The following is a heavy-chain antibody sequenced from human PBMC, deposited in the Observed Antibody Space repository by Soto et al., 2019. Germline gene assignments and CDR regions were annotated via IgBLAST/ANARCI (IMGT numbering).Heavy chain of an antibody. CDR2: ISGSGGST. D-gene: IGHD6-6*01. CDR1: GFTFSSYA. V-gene: IGHV3-23*01. CDR3: ASYNHIEARESNWFDT. J-gene: IGHJ5*02. Sequence: SLRLSCAASGFTFSSYAMSWVRQAPGKGLEWVSAISGSGGSTYYADSVKGRFTISRDNSKNTLYLQMNSLRAEETAVYYCASYNHIEARESNWFDTWGQGTLVTVSS.